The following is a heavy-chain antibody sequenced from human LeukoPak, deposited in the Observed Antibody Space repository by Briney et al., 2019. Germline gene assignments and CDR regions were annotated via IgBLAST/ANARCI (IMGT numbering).Heavy chain of an antibody. V-gene: IGHV4-59*01. Sequence: PSETLSLTCTVSGGSISSDYWSWIRQPPGKGLEWIGYIYYSGSTKYNPSHKSRVTISVDTSKNQFSLKLRFVTAADTAVYYCARYRPAFTIFGVEAHTFDIWGQGTMVTVSS. CDR3: ARYRPAFTIFGVEAHTFDI. J-gene: IGHJ3*02. CDR1: GGSISSDY. D-gene: IGHD3-3*01. CDR2: IYYSGST.